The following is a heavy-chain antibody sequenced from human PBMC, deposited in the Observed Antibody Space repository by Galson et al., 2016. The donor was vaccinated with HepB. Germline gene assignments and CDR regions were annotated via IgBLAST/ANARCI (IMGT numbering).Heavy chain of an antibody. J-gene: IGHJ4*02. CDR2: ISYSGST. V-gene: IGHV4-59*01. Sequence: SETLSLTCTVSGGSISSYSWSWIRQPPGKGLEWIGYISYSGSTNYNPSLRSRVTMSVDTSKNQFSLKLSSVTAADTAVYYCARFRWQYYFDYWGQGTLVTVSS. CDR3: ARFRWQYYFDY. CDR1: GGSISSYS. D-gene: IGHD4-23*01.